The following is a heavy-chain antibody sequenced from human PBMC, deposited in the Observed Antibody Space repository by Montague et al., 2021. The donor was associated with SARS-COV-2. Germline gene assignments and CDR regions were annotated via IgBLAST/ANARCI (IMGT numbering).Heavy chain of an antibody. Sequence: TLSLTCTVSIGSISSGSYYWSWIRQPAGKGLEWIGRIYTSGSTNYKPSLKSRVTISVDTSKNQFSLKLSSVTAADTAVYYCARDGYSSGWNGLHWFDPWGQGTPVTVSS. D-gene: IGHD6-25*01. V-gene: IGHV4-61*02. CDR2: IYTSGST. J-gene: IGHJ5*02. CDR3: ARDGYSSGWNGLHWFDP. CDR1: IGSISSGSYY.